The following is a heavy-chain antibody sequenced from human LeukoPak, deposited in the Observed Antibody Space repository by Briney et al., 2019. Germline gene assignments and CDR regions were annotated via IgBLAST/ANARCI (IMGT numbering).Heavy chain of an antibody. J-gene: IGHJ4*02. CDR1: GSTFSDYA. D-gene: IGHD6-19*01. CDR3: ATEGTYSSGWFGRGLDY. CDR2: ISYDGSKK. Sequence: PGRSLRLSCAASGSTFSDYALHWVRQAPGKGLEWVTVISYDGSKKYYADSVKGRFTISRDNSKNTLYLQMNSLRAEDTAVYYCATEGTYSSGWFGRGLDYWGQGTLVTVSS. V-gene: IGHV3-30-3*01.